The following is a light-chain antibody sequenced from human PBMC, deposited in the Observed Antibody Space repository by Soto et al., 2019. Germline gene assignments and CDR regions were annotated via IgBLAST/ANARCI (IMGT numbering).Light chain of an antibody. Sequence: QSALTQPASVYGSAGQSITISCSGTMRDVGAYNLVSWYQQHPGTAPKLIIYEVRNWPSGISSRFSGSKSGNTAYLTISGLQVEDEADYYCSSYTSSSTHVFGTGTKVTVL. CDR1: MRDVGAYNL. CDR2: EVR. V-gene: IGLV2-14*01. J-gene: IGLJ1*01. CDR3: SSYTSSSTHV.